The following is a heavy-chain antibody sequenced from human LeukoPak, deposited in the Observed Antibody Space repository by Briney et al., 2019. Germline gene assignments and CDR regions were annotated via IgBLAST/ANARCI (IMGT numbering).Heavy chain of an antibody. CDR1: GGSISSYY. V-gene: IGHV4-59*12. D-gene: IGHD2-2*01. J-gene: IGHJ4*02. Sequence: SETLSLTCTVSGGSISSYYWSWIRQPPGKGLEWIGYIYYSGSTNYNPSLNSRVTISVDTSKNQFSLKLSSVTAADTAVYYCAREPPIGYCSSTSCYRYFDYWGQGTLVTVSS. CDR2: IYYSGST. CDR3: AREPPIGYCSSTSCYRYFDY.